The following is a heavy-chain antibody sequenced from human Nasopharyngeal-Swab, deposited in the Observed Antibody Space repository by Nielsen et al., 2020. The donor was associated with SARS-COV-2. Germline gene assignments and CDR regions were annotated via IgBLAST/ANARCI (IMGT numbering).Heavy chain of an antibody. CDR3: ARQSVGYSSSSLYYYYYGMDV. Sequence: SETLSLTCTVSGGSISSSSYYWGWIRQPPGKGLEWIGSIYYSGSTYYNPSLKSRVTISVDTSKNQLSLKLSSVTAADTAVYYCARQSVGYSSSSLYYYYYGMDVWGQGTTVTVSS. D-gene: IGHD6-6*01. J-gene: IGHJ6*02. V-gene: IGHV4-39*01. CDR2: IYYSGST. CDR1: GGSISSSSYY.